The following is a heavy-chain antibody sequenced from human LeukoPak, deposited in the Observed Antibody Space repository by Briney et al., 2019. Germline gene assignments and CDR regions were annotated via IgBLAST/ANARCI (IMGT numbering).Heavy chain of an antibody. Sequence: GGSLRLSCAASGFTFSDYYMSWIRQAPGKGLEWVSYISSSGSTIYYADSVKGRFTISRDNAKNSLYLQMNSLRAEDTAVYYCARTNYDYVWGSYRHDYWGQGTLVTVSS. J-gene: IGHJ4*02. CDR2: ISSSGSTI. V-gene: IGHV3-11*04. CDR1: GFTFSDYY. D-gene: IGHD3-16*02. CDR3: ARTNYDYVWGSYRHDY.